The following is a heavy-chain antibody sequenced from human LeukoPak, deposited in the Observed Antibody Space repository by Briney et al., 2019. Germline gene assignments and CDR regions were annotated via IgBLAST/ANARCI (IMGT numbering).Heavy chain of an antibody. J-gene: IGHJ3*02. CDR2: ISSSSSTI. CDR3: ARDLGYDYVWGSYRYTGGAFDI. Sequence: GGSLRLSCAASGFTFSDHAMNWVRQAPGKGLEWVSYISSSSSTIYYADSVKGRFTISRDNAKNSLYLQMNSLRDEDTAVYYCARDLGYDYVWGSYRYTGGAFDIWGQGTMVTVSS. D-gene: IGHD3-16*02. CDR1: GFTFSDHA. V-gene: IGHV3-48*02.